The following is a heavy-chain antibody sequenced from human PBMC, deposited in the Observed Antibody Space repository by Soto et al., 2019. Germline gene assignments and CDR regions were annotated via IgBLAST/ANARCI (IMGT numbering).Heavy chain of an antibody. CDR3: ERVRTVGAREIDF. J-gene: IGHJ4*02. CDR1: GYTFNRHG. Sequence: ASVKVSCNASGYTFNRHGITWGRQAPGQGLEWMGWISGYNGDINYEQKFQGRVTLSSDTLTSTVYLELKSLRFDDTAVYYCERVRTVGAREIDFWGQGTLVTVSS. D-gene: IGHD1-26*01. V-gene: IGHV1-18*04. CDR2: ISGYNGDI.